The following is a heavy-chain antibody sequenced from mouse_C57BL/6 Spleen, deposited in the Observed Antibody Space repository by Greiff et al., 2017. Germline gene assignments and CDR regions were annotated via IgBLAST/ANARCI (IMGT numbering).Heavy chain of an antibody. CDR3: ARADYGSSYGYYFDY. J-gene: IGHJ2*01. CDR2: LDPSDSYT. D-gene: IGHD1-1*01. Sequence: QVQLQQPGAELVMPGASVKLSCKASGYTFTSYWMHWVKQRPGQGLEWIGELDPSDSYTNYNQKFKGKSTLTVDKSSSTAYMQLSSLTSEDSAVYYCARADYGSSYGYYFDYWGQGTTLTVSS. V-gene: IGHV1-69*01. CDR1: GYTFTSYW.